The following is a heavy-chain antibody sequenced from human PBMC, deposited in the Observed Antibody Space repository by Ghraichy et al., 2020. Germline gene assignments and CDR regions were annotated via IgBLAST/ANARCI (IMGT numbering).Heavy chain of an antibody. D-gene: IGHD2-2*01. V-gene: IGHV3-7*03. Sequence: GGSLRLSCAASGFTFSSYWMSWVRQAPGKGLEWVANIKQDGSEKYYVHSVKGRFTISRDNAKNSLYLQMNSLRAEDTAVYYCARAPVGYCSSTSCRYWYFDLWGRGTLVTVSS. CDR3: ARAPVGYCSSTSCRYWYFDL. J-gene: IGHJ2*01. CDR2: IKQDGSEK. CDR1: GFTFSSYW.